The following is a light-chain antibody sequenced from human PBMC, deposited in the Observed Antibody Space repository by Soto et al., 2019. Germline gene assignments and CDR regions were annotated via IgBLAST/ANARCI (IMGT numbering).Light chain of an antibody. J-gene: IGLJ2*01. CDR2: EVS. CDR1: SSDVGGYNY. CDR3: ISYTSTSSPVL. Sequence: QSALTQPASVSGSPGQSITVSCTGTSSDVGGYNYVSWYQHHPGKAPKLMIFEVSNRPSGVSDRFSGSKSGNTASLTISGLQAEDEAYYYCISYTSTSSPVLFGGGTKLTVL. V-gene: IGLV2-14*01.